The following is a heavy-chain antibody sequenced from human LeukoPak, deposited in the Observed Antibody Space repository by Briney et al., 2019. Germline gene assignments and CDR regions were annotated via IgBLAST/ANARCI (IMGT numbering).Heavy chain of an antibody. D-gene: IGHD5-12*01. V-gene: IGHV3-23*01. J-gene: IGHJ4*02. CDR3: AKGAYDYIEIGYFDS. CDR1: GFTSTNYA. CDR2: LIGSSGST. Sequence: PGGSLRLSCAASGFTSTNYAMNWVRQAPGKGLEWVSVLIGSSGSTDYADSVKGRFTISRDTSKNTLFLKMNSLRAEDTAIYYCAKGAYDYIEIGYFDSWGQGTLVTVSS.